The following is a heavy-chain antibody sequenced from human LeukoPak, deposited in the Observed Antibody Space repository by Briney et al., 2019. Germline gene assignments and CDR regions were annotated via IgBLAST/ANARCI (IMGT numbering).Heavy chain of an antibody. V-gene: IGHV4-31*03. CDR1: GGSINTDVYY. D-gene: IGHD5-18*01. CDR3: ASSSYGPFDY. CDR2: IHNTGST. Sequence: SETLSLTCIVSGGSINTDVYYWTWIRKHPRKGLEWIGYIHNTGSTYNPTLKTRVTISKDTSANQFSLTLTSVTAADTAVYYCASSSYGPFDYWGQGTLVTVSS. J-gene: IGHJ4*02.